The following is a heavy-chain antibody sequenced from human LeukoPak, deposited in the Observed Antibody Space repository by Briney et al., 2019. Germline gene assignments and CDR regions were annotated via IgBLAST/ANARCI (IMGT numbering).Heavy chain of an antibody. J-gene: IGHJ3*01. CDR1: GFNLSVHQ. CDR2: ISSGGGTF. D-gene: IGHD3-3*01. CDR3: ARDRAVLEYFSDAFDV. Sequence: GGSLRLSCAASGFNLSVHQMTWVRQAPGKGVEWVSYISSGGGTFLSTDSVKGRFTISRDNAKNSLYLQMNSLSVDDTAVYYCARDRAVLEYFSDAFDVWGQGTLVTVSS. V-gene: IGHV3-48*03.